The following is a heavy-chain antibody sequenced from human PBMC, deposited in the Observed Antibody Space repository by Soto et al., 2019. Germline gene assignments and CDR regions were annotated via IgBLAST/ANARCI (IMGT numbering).Heavy chain of an antibody. J-gene: IGHJ4*02. CDR3: AKDNVWGSYWRVDY. CDR2: ISYDGSNE. Sequence: QVQLVESGGGVVQPGRSLRLSCAASGFTFSSYGLHWVRQAPGKGLEWVAVISYDGSNEYYADSVKGRFTISRDNSKNTLYLQMTSLRTEDTAVYYCAKDNVWGSYWRVDYWGQGTLVTVSS. D-gene: IGHD3-16*01. CDR1: GFTFSSYG. V-gene: IGHV3-30*18.